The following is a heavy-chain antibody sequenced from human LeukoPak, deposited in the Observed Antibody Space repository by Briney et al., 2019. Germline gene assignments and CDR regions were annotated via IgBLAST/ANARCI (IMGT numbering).Heavy chain of an antibody. CDR3: ARHPSGSPVSAFDI. D-gene: IGHD1-26*01. CDR1: GYSISSGYY. Sequence: PSETLSLTCAVSGYSISSGYYWAWIRQPPGKGLEWIGSIYHSGSTYYNPSLKSRVTISVDTSKNQFSLKLSSVTAADTAVYYCARHPSGSPVSAFDIWGQGTMVTVSS. J-gene: IGHJ3*02. CDR2: IYHSGST. V-gene: IGHV4-38-2*01.